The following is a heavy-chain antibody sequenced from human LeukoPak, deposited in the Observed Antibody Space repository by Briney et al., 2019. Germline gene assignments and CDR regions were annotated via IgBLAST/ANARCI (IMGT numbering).Heavy chain of an antibody. CDR1: GFTFSSYA. Sequence: VGSLRLSSAASGFTFSSYAMSWVRQAPEKGLEWVSTISGSGGGTYYTDSVKGRFTISRDDSKNTLYLQMNSLRAEDTAVYYCVKDLGRYRNNCFDYWGQGTLATFSS. J-gene: IGHJ4*02. CDR3: VKDLGRYRNNCFDY. D-gene: IGHD1-26*01. CDR2: ISGSGGGT. V-gene: IGHV3-23*01.